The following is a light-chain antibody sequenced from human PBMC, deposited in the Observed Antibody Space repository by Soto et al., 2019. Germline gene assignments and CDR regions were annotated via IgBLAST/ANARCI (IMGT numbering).Light chain of an antibody. CDR2: AAS. CDR3: QQTYRIPPT. CDR1: QSISSY. Sequence: DIKMSQSPSTLSAYVGDRVTITCRASQSISSYLNWYQQKPGKAPKLLIYAASSLQSGVPSRFSGSGSGTTFTLTISSLQREDFAIYYCQQTYRIPPTFGQGTLLEVK. J-gene: IGKJ5*01. V-gene: IGKV1-39*01.